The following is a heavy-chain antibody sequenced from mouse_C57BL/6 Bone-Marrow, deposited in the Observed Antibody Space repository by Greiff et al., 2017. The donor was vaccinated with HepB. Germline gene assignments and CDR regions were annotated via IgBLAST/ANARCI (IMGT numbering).Heavy chain of an antibody. CDR1: EYEFPSHD. CDR2: INSDGGST. Sequence: EVKVVESGGGLVQPGESLKLSCESNEYEFPSHDMSWVRKTPEKRLELVAAINSDGGSTYYPDTMERRFIISRDNTKKTLYLQMSSLRSEDTALYYCARRGYYYGSSWNWYFDVWGTGTTVTVSS. J-gene: IGHJ1*03. V-gene: IGHV5-2*01. CDR3: ARRGYYYGSSWNWYFDV. D-gene: IGHD1-1*01.